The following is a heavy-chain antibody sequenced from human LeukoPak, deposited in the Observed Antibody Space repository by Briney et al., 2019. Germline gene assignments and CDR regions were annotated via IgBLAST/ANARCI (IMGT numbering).Heavy chain of an antibody. J-gene: IGHJ5*02. Sequence: PSETLSLTCTVSGGSISSYYWSWIRQPPGKRLEWIGYIYYSGSTNYNPSLKSRVTMSMDTSKSRFSLNLSSVTAADTAVYYCARDDRVSGTFLRWFDPWGQGTLVTVSS. D-gene: IGHD1-26*01. CDR2: IYYSGST. CDR3: ARDDRVSGTFLRWFDP. CDR1: GGSISSYY. V-gene: IGHV4-59*12.